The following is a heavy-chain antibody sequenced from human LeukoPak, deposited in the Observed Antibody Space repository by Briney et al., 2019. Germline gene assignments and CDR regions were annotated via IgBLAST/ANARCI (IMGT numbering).Heavy chain of an antibody. J-gene: IGHJ3*02. V-gene: IGHV3-74*01. CDR3: AKEGASYYYDNSGYYAFDI. CDR2: INSDGSST. CDR1: GFTFSSYW. D-gene: IGHD3-22*01. Sequence: GGSLRLSCAASGFTFSSYWMHWVRQAPGKGLVWVSRINSDGSSTYYADSVKGRFTISRDDSKNTLYLQMNSLRAEDTAVYFCAKEGASYYYDNSGYYAFDIWGQGTMVTVSS.